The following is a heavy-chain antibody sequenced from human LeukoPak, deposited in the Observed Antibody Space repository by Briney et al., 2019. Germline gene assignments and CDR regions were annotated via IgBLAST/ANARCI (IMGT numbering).Heavy chain of an antibody. J-gene: IGHJ6*03. D-gene: IGHD2-2*01. V-gene: IGHV1-18*01. CDR3: ATGGYCSSTSCSAQPYYYYYMDV. Sequence: ASVKVSCKASGYTFTNYGISWVRQAPGQGLEWMGWISAYNGCTDYAQKLQFRVTMTTDTSTSTAYMELSSLRSEDTAVYYCATGGYCSSTSCSAQPYYYYYMDVWGKGTTVTVSS. CDR1: GYTFTNYG. CDR2: ISAYNGCT.